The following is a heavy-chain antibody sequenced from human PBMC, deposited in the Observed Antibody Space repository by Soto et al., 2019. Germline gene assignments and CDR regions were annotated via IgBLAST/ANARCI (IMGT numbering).Heavy chain of an antibody. V-gene: IGHV1-58*02. CDR2: IVVGSGNT. Sequence: QMQLVQSGPEVKKPGTSVKVSCKASGFTFTSSAMQWVRQARGQRLEWIGWIVVGSGNTNYAPKFQGRVTSTRDMSNSPAYMELSSLTSEDTAVYYCAADSGYGFDGMDVWGQGTTVTVSS. J-gene: IGHJ6*02. D-gene: IGHD5-12*01. CDR3: AADSGYGFDGMDV. CDR1: GFTFTSSA.